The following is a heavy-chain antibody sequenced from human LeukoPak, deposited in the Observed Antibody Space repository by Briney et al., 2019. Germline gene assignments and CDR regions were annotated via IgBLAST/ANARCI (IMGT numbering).Heavy chain of an antibody. D-gene: IGHD2-21*01. V-gene: IGHV1-2*02. CDR2: INPNSCDT. CDR1: GYTLNDYY. J-gene: IGHJ4*02. CDR3: ARAISSCDY. Sequence: SVNVSCQPSGYTLNDYYMHWLQQAPRQGLEGLGWINPNSCDTNYPPQLQGRVTMTRDTSFSTAYMALSRLRSDDTAVYCGARAISSCDYWGQGTLVTVSS.